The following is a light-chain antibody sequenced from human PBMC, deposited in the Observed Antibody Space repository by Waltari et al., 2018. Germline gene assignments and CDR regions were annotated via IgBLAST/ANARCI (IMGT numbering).Light chain of an antibody. J-gene: IGKJ1*01. CDR1: QSVGSS. CDR3: QQYGGSPTWT. V-gene: IGKV3-20*01. Sequence: ETVLTQSPVTLSLSPGEGSTLSCKASQSVGSSLAWYQQKPGQAPRLLIYNASNRATGIPDRFSGSGSGADFTLTISRLEPEDFAVYYCQQYGGSPTWTCGQGTKVEIK. CDR2: NAS.